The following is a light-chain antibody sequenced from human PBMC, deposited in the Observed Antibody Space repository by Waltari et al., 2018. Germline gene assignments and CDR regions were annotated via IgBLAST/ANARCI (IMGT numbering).Light chain of an antibody. CDR2: VNSDGSH. CDR3: ETGGHGTWV. Sequence: QLVLTQSPSASASLGASVKLTCTLSSGHLTTVIAWHQQQPGKCPRFLLKVNSDGSHRKGDDIPDRFSGSGSGPERYLTISSLQSEDEADYYCETGGHGTWVFGGGTKLTVL. J-gene: IGLJ3*02. V-gene: IGLV4-69*01. CDR1: SGHLTTV.